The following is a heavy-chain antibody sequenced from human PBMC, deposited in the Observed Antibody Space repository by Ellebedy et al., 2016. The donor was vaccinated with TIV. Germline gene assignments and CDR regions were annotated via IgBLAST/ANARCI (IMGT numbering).Heavy chain of an antibody. Sequence: PGGSLRLSCAASGFTFSDYYMSWIRQAPGKGLEWVSYISSSGSTIYYADSVKGRFTISRDNANNSLYLQSNSLRSEDPAVYYCAIDINGLRVGSFEIWGQGTMVTVSS. CDR1: GFTFSDYY. J-gene: IGHJ3*02. V-gene: IGHV3-11*01. CDR3: AIDINGLRVGSFEI. CDR2: ISSSGSTI. D-gene: IGHD1-14*01.